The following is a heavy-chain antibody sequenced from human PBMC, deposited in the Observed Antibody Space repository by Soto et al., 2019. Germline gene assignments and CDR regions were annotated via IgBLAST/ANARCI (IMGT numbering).Heavy chain of an antibody. Sequence: QVQLVQSGAEVKKPGASVKVSCKASGYTFTSYYMHWVRQAPGQGLEWMGIINPSGGSTSYAQKFQGRVTMTRDTSTSKVYMEMSSLRSEDTAVYYCASSVAVAGTEFDYWGQGTLVTVFS. CDR2: INPSGGST. J-gene: IGHJ4*02. CDR1: GYTFTSYY. V-gene: IGHV1-46*01. CDR3: ASSVAVAGTEFDY. D-gene: IGHD6-19*01.